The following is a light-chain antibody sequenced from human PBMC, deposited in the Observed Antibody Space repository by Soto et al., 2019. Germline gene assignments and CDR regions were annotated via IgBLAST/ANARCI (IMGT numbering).Light chain of an antibody. CDR2: DAS. J-gene: IGKJ4*01. CDR3: QQRSNLLT. CDR1: QSVSSY. V-gene: IGKV3-11*01. Sequence: EIVLTQSPATLSLSPGERATLSCRASQSVSSYLAWYQQKPGQDPRLLIYDASNRATGIPARFSGSGSGTDFTLTISSLEPEDFAVYYCQQRSNLLTFGGGTKVEIK.